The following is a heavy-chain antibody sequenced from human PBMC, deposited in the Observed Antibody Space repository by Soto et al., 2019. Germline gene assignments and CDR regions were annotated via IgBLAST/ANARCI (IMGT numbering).Heavy chain of an antibody. J-gene: IGHJ5*02. CDR2: FYYSGST. CDR3: ARDRGIAAAGS. V-gene: IGHV4-31*03. D-gene: IGHD6-13*01. CDR1: GGSISTGGYY. Sequence: SETLSLTCTVSGGSISTGGYYWNWIRQHPGKGLEWIGYFYYSGSTYYNPSLKSRVTISVNTSKNQFSLKLSSVTAADTAVYYCARDRGIAAAGSWGQGILVTVSS.